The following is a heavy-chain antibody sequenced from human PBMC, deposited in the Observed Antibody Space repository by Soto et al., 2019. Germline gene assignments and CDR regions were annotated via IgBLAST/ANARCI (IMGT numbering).Heavy chain of an antibody. CDR3: AIELSWGSNWYYYMDV. J-gene: IGHJ6*03. CDR2: ISSSSSVI. Sequence: EVQLVESGGGLVQPGGSLRLSCATSGFILSDCAMNWVRQAPGKGLEWVSYISSSSSVIDYADSVKGRFTVSRDNARNSLYLQMNSLRAEDTAVYYCAIELSWGSNWYYYMDVWGKGTTVTVSS. CDR1: GFILSDCA. V-gene: IGHV3-48*01. D-gene: IGHD7-27*01.